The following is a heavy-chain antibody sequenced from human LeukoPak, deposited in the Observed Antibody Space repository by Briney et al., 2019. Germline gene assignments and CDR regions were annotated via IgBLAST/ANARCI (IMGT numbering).Heavy chain of an antibody. CDR1: GGSISNNGYY. V-gene: IGHV4-39*01. D-gene: IGHD6-13*01. CDR2: INHSGST. Sequence: SETLSLTCTVSGGSISNNGYYWSWIRQPPGKGLEWIGEINHSGSTNYNPSLKSRVTISVDTSKNQFSLKLSSVTAADTAVYYCARQKIIAAPGKKVPRQRGGWFDPWGQGTLVTVSS. J-gene: IGHJ5*02. CDR3: ARQKIIAAPGKKVPRQRGGWFDP.